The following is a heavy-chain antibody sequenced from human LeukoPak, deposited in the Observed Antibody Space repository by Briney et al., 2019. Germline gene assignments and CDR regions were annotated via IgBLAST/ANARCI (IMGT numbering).Heavy chain of an antibody. V-gene: IGHV4-31*03. Sequence: SETLSLTCTVSGGSISSGGYYWSWIRQHPGKGLEWIGYIYYSGSTYYNPSLKSRVTISVDTSKNQFSLKLSSVTAADTAVYYCARGVSIGSRFLEWLSPEYYYYYYYMDVWGKGTTVTVSS. D-gene: IGHD3-3*01. CDR2: IYYSGST. CDR1: GGSISSGGYY. CDR3: ARGVSIGSRFLEWLSPEYYYYYYYMDV. J-gene: IGHJ6*03.